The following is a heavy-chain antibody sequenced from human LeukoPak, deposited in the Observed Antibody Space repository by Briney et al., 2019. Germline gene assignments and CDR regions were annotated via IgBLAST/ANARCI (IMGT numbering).Heavy chain of an antibody. CDR1: GYSFTSYW. D-gene: IGHD1/OR15-1a*01. Sequence: GESLKISCKGFGYSFTSYWIGWVRQMPGKGLEWMGIIYPGDSDTRYSPSFQGQVTISADKSISTAYLQWSSLKASDTAIYYCARRERKQGTYYYYYGMDVWGQGTTVTVSS. CDR3: ARRERKQGTYYYYYGMDV. J-gene: IGHJ6*02. CDR2: IYPGDSDT. V-gene: IGHV5-51*01.